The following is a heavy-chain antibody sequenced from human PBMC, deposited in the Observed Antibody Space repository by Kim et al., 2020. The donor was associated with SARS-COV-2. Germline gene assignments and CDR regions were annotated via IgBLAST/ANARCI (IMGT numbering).Heavy chain of an antibody. V-gene: IGHV6-1*01. J-gene: IGHJ5*02. Sequence: WYNDYAVSVKSRITINADTSQNQFSLQLNSVTPEDTAVYYCARGWASYYGTWGQGTLVTVSS. CDR2: WYN. CDR3: ARGWASYYGT. D-gene: IGHD2-2*01.